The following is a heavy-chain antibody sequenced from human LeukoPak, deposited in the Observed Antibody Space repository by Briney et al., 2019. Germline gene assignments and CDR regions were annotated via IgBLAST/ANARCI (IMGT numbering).Heavy chain of an antibody. CDR3: ARDHNYAFDN. CDR2: IGIDSGNT. D-gene: IGHD1-1*01. V-gene: IGHV3-48*01. CDR1: GFPFIEYS. Sequence: GGSLRLSCTASGFPFIEYSMNWVRQVPGKGLEWIAYIGIDSGNTKYADSVRGRFTISADKAKNSLYLQMNSLRVEDTAVYYCARDHNYAFDNWGQGTLVYVAS. J-gene: IGHJ4*02.